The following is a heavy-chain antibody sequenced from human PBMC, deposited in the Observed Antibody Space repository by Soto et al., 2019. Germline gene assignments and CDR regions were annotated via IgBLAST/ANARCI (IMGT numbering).Heavy chain of an antibody. CDR2: INHSGST. D-gene: IGHD6-13*01. V-gene: IGHV4-34*01. Sequence: QVQLQQWGAGLLKPSETLSLTCAVYGGSFSGYYWSWIRQPPGKGLEWIGEINHSGSTNYNPSLKSRVTISVDTSKNQFSLKLSSVTAADTAVYYRARGLSAAGILHWGQGTLVTVSS. J-gene: IGHJ4*02. CDR1: GGSFSGYY. CDR3: ARGLSAAGILH.